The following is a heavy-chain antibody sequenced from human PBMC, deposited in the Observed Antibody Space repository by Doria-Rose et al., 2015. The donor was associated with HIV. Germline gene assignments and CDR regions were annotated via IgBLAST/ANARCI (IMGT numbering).Heavy chain of an antibody. J-gene: IGHJ4*02. CDR3: ARIKSSRWYHKYYFDF. CDR1: GVSLSSPGMG. Sequence: SGPVLVKPTETLTLTCTVSGVSLSSPGMGVSWIRQPPGKALEWLANIFSDDERSYKTSLRSRLTIFRGPSKSQVVLTMTDMDPVDTATYYCARIKSSRWYHKYYFDFWGQGTLVIVSA. CDR2: IFSDDER. V-gene: IGHV2-26*01. D-gene: IGHD6-13*01.